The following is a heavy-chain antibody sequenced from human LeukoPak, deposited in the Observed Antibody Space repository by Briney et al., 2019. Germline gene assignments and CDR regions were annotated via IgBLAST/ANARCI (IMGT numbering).Heavy chain of an antibody. Sequence: PGGSLRLSCAASGFAFSNYWMTWVRQAPGKRLQWVANIKPDGTEKNYVDSVKGRFTISRDNAKNSVYLQLNSLRVDDTALYYCARTPLTQLEPDYFDSWGQGTLVSVS. CDR2: IKPDGTEK. CDR3: ARTPLTQLEPDYFDS. D-gene: IGHD1-1*01. J-gene: IGHJ4*02. CDR1: GFAFSNYW. V-gene: IGHV3-7*01.